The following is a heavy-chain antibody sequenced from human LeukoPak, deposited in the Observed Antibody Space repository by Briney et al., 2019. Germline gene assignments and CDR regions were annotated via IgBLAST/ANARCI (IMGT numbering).Heavy chain of an antibody. CDR2: IHTSGDT. CDR1: GLTGSHNY. V-gene: IGHV3-53*01. D-gene: IGHD4-17*01. Sequence: GGSLRLSCAASGLTGSHNYVSWVRQAPGKGLGWVSAIHTSGDTCYADSVKGRFTISRDTSKNTLYLQINSLRVEDTAVYYCIVFGDSNHWGQGTLVTVSS. J-gene: IGHJ5*02. CDR3: IVFGDSNH.